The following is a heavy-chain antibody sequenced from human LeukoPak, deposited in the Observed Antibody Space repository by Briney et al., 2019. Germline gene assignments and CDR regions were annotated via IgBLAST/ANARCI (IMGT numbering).Heavy chain of an antibody. Sequence: ASVKVSCKASGGTFSSYAISWVRQAPGQGLEWMGWINTNTGNPTYAQGFTGRFVFSLDTSVSTAYLQISSLKAEDTAVYYCARPDRIMITFGGVIVRGVAAFDIWGQGTMVTVSS. D-gene: IGHD3-16*02. CDR1: GGTFSSYA. J-gene: IGHJ3*02. V-gene: IGHV7-4-1*02. CDR3: ARPDRIMITFGGVIVRGVAAFDI. CDR2: INTNTGNP.